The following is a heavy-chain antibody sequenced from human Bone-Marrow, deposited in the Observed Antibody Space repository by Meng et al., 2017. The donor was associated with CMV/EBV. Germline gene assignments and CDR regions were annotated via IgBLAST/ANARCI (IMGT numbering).Heavy chain of an antibody. CDR2: IYYSRST. D-gene: IGHD2-2*01. J-gene: IGHJ6*02. V-gene: IGHV4-39*06. CDR3: ARGDCSSTGCYPYYGMDV. CDR1: GGFINSSSYY. Sequence: LRPPCTVPGGFINSSSYYWGWIRQPPGKGLEWIGSIYYSRSTYHNPSLKSRVTISVDTSKNQFTLKLSSVTAADTAVYYCARGDCSSTGCYPYYGMDVWGQGTTVTVSS.